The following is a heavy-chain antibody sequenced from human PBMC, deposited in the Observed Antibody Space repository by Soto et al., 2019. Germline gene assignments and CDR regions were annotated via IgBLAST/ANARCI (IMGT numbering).Heavy chain of an antibody. J-gene: IGHJ5*02. CDR2: IYYSGST. D-gene: IGHD2-15*01. V-gene: IGHV4-39*01. Sequence: PSETLSLTCTVSGGSISSSSYYWGWIRQPPGKGLEWIGSIYYSGSTYYNPSLKSRVTISVDTSKNQFSLKLSSVTAADTAVYYCARRGVVVVVAARSIGWFDPWGQGTLVTVSS. CDR1: GGSISSSSYY. CDR3: ARRGVVVVVAARSIGWFDP.